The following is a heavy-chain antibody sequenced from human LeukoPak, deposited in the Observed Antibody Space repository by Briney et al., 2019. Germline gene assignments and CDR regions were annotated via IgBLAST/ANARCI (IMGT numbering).Heavy chain of an antibody. CDR3: ARGTYCGGDCFSLGGNYYFDY. CDR1: GYTFTSYY. V-gene: IGHV1-46*01. CDR2: INPSGGST. D-gene: IGHD2-21*02. Sequence: ASVKVSCKASGYTFTSYYMHWVRQAPGQGLEWMGIINPSGGSTSYAQKFQGRVTMTRDTSTSTVYMELSSLRSDDTAMYYCARGTYCGGDCFSLGGNYYFDYWGQGTLVTVSS. J-gene: IGHJ4*02.